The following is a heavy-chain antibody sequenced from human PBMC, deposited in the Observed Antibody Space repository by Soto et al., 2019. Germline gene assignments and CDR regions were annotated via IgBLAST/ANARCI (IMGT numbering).Heavy chain of an antibody. V-gene: IGHV4-39*01. Sequence: SETLSLTCTVSGGSISSSSYYWGWIRQPPGKGLEWIGSIYYSGSTYYNPSLKSRVTISVDTSKNQFSLKLSSVTAADTAVYYCARFYYIKSLGYYYYGMDVWGQGTTVTVS. CDR3: ARFYYIKSLGYYYYGMDV. D-gene: IGHD4-4*01. CDR1: GGSISSSSYY. J-gene: IGHJ6*02. CDR2: IYYSGST.